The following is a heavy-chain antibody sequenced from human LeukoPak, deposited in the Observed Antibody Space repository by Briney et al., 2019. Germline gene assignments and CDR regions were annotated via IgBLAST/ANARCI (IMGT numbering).Heavy chain of an antibody. J-gene: IGHJ3*02. D-gene: IGHD4-23*01. CDR3: ASLAGGNSESGDAFDI. V-gene: IGHV1-46*01. Sequence: GASVKVSRKASGYTFTSYYMDWVRQAPGQGLEWMGIINPNSGRTGYAQKFQGRVTMTRDMSTSTVYMELSSLRSEGTAVYYCASLAGGNSESGDAFDIWGQGTMVTVSS. CDR2: INPNSGRT. CDR1: GYTFTSYY.